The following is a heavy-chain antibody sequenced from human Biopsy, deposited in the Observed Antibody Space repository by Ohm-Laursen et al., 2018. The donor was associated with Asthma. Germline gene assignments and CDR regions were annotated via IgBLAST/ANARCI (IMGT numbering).Heavy chain of an antibody. CDR1: GYNFISFA. Sequence: SSVKVSCKASGYNFISFAIHWVHQAPGQRLEWIGWVNTGNDDTKYSQKFQGRVTITRDTSASTAYMELRSLRSEDTATYYCARTYYDFLTGQVKDVFGVWGQGTMVTVSS. D-gene: IGHD3-9*01. CDR3: ARTYYDFLTGQVKDVFGV. V-gene: IGHV1-3*04. J-gene: IGHJ3*01. CDR2: VNTGNDDT.